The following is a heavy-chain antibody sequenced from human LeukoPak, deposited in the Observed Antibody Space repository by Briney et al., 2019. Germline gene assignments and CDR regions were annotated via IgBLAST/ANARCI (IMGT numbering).Heavy chain of an antibody. Sequence: PGGSLRLSCAASGFTFSSYSMNWVRQASGKGLEWVSYISSSGSTIYYADSVKGRFTISRDNAKNSLYLQMNSLRAEDTAVYYCARGSMWFGELGPFDPWGQGTLVTVSS. V-gene: IGHV3-48*04. D-gene: IGHD3-10*01. CDR1: GFTFSSYS. J-gene: IGHJ5*02. CDR2: ISSSGSTI. CDR3: ARGSMWFGELGPFDP.